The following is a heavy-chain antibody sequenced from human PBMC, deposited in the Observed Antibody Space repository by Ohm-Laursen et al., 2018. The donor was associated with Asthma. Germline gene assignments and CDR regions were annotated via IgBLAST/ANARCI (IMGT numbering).Heavy chain of an antibody. V-gene: IGHV3-21*01. CDR2: ISSQGSYI. CDR3: AREDCGGDCYLDY. D-gene: IGHD2-21*02. CDR1: GFTFNSYS. J-gene: IGHJ4*02. Sequence: SLRLSCAASGFTFNSYSMIWVRQAPGKGLEWVSSISSQGSYIYYADSVKGRFTISRDNAKNTLYLQMNSLRAEDTAVYYCAREDCGGDCYLDYWGQGTLVTVSS.